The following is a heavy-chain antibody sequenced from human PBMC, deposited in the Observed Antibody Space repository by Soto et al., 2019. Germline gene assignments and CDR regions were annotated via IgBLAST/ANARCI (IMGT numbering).Heavy chain of an antibody. CDR2: IYYSGST. CDR1: GGSISSGGYY. V-gene: IGHV4-31*03. CDR3: ARDNTYGSGSYLQTYYYYYGMDV. J-gene: IGHJ6*02. D-gene: IGHD3-10*01. Sequence: SETLSLTCTVSGGSISSGGYYWSWIRQHPGKGLEWIGYIYYSGSTYYNPSLKSRVTISVDTSKDQFSLKLSSVTAADTAVYYCARDNTYGSGSYLQTYYYYYGMDVWGQGTTVTVSS.